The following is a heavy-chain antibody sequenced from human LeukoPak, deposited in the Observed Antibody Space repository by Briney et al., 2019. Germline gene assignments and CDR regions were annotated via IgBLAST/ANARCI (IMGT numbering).Heavy chain of an antibody. D-gene: IGHD2-15*01. Sequence: ASVKVSCKASGGTFSSYAISWVRQAPGQGLEWMGGIIPIFGTANYAQKFQGRVTITADESTSTDYMELSSLRSEDTAVYYCARGPSAYCSGGSCYSGSAWFDPWGQGTLVTVSS. CDR3: ARGPSAYCSGGSCYSGSAWFDP. V-gene: IGHV1-69*13. CDR1: GGTFSSYA. CDR2: IIPIFGTA. J-gene: IGHJ5*02.